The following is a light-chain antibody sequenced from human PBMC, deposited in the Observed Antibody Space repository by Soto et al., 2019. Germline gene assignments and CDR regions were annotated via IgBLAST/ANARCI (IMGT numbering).Light chain of an antibody. CDR2: AAS. CDR1: QSIGNF. CDR3: QQSYNTPWT. J-gene: IGKJ1*01. V-gene: IGKV1-39*01. Sequence: DNQMTQSPSSLSAYVGDKVSITCRASQSIGNFLNWYQQKPGKAPKLLIYAASNLQSGVPSRFSGSGSGTDFTLSISSLQPEDFATYYCQQSYNTPWTFGQGNKVEIK.